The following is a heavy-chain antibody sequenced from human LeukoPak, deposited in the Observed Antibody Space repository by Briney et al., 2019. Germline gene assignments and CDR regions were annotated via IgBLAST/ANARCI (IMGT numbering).Heavy chain of an antibody. D-gene: IGHD6-19*01. CDR3: TEQIAVAGGFDY. Sequence: GVSLRLYCAASGFTFSSYSMNWVRQARGKGLEWVSSISSSSSYIYYADSVKGRFTISRDNAKNSLYLQMNSLRAEDTAVYYCTEQIAVAGGFDYWGQGTLVTVSS. CDR2: ISSSSSYI. J-gene: IGHJ4*02. CDR1: GFTFSSYS. V-gene: IGHV3-21*01.